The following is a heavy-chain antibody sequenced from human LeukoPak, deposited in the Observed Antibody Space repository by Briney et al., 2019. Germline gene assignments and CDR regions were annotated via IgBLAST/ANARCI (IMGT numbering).Heavy chain of an antibody. J-gene: IGHJ4*02. V-gene: IGHV3-23*01. Sequence: PGGSLRLSCAASGFTFSSYAMSWVRQAPGRGLEWVSGISGSGGSTYYADSVKGRFTISRDNSKNTLYLQMNSLRAEDTAVYYCAKDTAAAGLEYFDYWGQGTLVTVSS. CDR2: ISGSGGST. CDR1: GFTFSSYA. CDR3: AKDTAAAGLEYFDY. D-gene: IGHD6-13*01.